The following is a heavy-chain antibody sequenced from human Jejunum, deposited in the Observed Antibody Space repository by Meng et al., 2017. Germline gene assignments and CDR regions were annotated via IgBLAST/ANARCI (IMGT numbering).Heavy chain of an antibody. Sequence: QVRLQESGPGLVRPSETLSLPCTVSGGSVSSTNCYWSWIRQPPGKGLEWIGYRYYSGSTNYNPSLKSRVTISVDTSKGQFSLKLFSVTAADTAVYYCAREYCISTTCYFDSWGQGTLVTVSS. CDR1: GGSVSSTNCY. V-gene: IGHV4-61*01. D-gene: IGHD2-2*01. CDR2: RYYSGST. J-gene: IGHJ4*02. CDR3: AREYCISTTCYFDS.